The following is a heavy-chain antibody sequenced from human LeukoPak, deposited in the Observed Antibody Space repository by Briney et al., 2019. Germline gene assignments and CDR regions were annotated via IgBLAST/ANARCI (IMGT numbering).Heavy chain of an antibody. CDR2: IWYDGSNK. J-gene: IGHJ4*02. D-gene: IGHD3-22*01. CDR1: GFTFSSYG. V-gene: IGHV3-33*01. CDR3: ARDPSFGYYDCSGYLDY. Sequence: GGSLRLSCAASGFTFSSYGMHWVRQAPGKGLEWVAVIWYDGSNKYYADSVKGRFTISRDNSKSTLYLQMNSLRAEDTAVYYCARDPSFGYYDCSGYLDYWGQGTLVTVSS.